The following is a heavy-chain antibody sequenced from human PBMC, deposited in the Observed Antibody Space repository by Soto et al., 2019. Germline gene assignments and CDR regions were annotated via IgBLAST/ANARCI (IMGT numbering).Heavy chain of an antibody. CDR2: IAHDGSVQ. CDR1: GFTFSFYG. V-gene: IGHV3-30*18. J-gene: IGHJ4*02. CDR3: AKERTAKAVNEYDY. D-gene: IGHD4-4*01. Sequence: QVQLVKSGGGVIQPGTSLRLSCAGSGFTFSFYGMQWVRQAPGKGLEWVAVIAHDGSVQYYADSVKGRFTISRDNSKNMIYLQMNSLRSGDTAVYYCAKERTAKAVNEYDYWGQGILVTVSS.